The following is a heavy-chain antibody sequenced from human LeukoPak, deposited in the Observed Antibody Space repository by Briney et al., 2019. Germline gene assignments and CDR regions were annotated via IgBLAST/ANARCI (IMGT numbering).Heavy chain of an antibody. CDR1: GATFSSYA. V-gene: IGHV1-69*01. CDR2: IIPIFGTA. D-gene: IGHD3-22*01. Sequence: SVKVSCKASGATFSSYAISWVRQAPGQGLEWMGGIIPIFGTANYAQKFQGRVTITADESTSTAYMELSSLRSEDTAVYYCARHDSSGYYYGYWGQGTLVTVSS. CDR3: ARHDSSGYYYGY. J-gene: IGHJ4*02.